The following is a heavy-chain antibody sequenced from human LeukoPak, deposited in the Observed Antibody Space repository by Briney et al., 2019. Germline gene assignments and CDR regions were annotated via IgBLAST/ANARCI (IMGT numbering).Heavy chain of an antibody. D-gene: IGHD5-18*01. J-gene: IGHJ4*02. CDR1: GGSISSSSDY. CDR3: VSPRGFSYGYFDY. Sequence: SGTLSLTCTVSGGSISSSSDYWGWIRQPPGKGLEWIGSIYYSKNTYYNPSLKSRVTISADTSKNQFSLTLGSVSATDTAVYYCVSPRGFSYGYFDYWGQGTLVTVSS. V-gene: IGHV4-39*01. CDR2: IYYSKNT.